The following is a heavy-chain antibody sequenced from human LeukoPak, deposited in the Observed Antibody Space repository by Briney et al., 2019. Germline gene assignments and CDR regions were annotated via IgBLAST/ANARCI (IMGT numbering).Heavy chain of an antibody. Sequence: PSETLSLTCTVSGDSISSSTYYWGWIRQPPGKGLEWVANIKPDGSEKNYVDSVKGRFTISIDNAKNSLYLQMNSLRVEDTAVYWCARELSWGGRDYWGQGTLVTVSS. V-gene: IGHV3-7*01. J-gene: IGHJ4*02. CDR3: ARELSWGGRDY. D-gene: IGHD3-3*01. CDR1: GDSISSSTYY. CDR2: IKPDGSEK.